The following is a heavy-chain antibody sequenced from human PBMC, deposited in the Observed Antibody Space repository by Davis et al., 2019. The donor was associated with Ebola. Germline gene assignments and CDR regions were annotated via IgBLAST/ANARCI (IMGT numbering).Heavy chain of an antibody. D-gene: IGHD1-20*01. CDR2: ISSGSGSI. J-gene: IGHJ6*02. V-gene: IGHV3-48*02. Sequence: GESLKISCAASGFTFSSYSMNWVRQAPGKGLEWVSYISSGSGSIYYADSVKGRFTISRDNAKNSLYLQMNSLRDEDTAVYYCARERVSYNWGGMDVWGQGTTVTVSS. CDR3: ARERVSYNWGGMDV. CDR1: GFTFSSYS.